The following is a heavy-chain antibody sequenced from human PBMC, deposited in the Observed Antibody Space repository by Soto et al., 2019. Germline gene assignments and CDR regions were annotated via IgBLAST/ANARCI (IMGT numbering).Heavy chain of an antibody. Sequence: PGESLKISCKGSGYSFTSYWIGWVRQMPGKGLEWMGIIYPGDSDTRYSPSFQGQVTISADKSISTAYLQWSSLKASDTAMYYCARHEAEAKRLDFWSGYYFLPPTKPGWRSCGMDVWDQGTTVTGSS. J-gene: IGHJ6*02. D-gene: IGHD3-3*01. CDR3: ARHEAEAKRLDFWSGYYFLPPTKPGWRSCGMDV. V-gene: IGHV5-51*01. CDR1: GYSFTSYW. CDR2: IYPGDSDT.